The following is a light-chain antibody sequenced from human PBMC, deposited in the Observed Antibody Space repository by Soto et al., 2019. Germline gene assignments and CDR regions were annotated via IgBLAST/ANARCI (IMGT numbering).Light chain of an antibody. CDR3: QQYGDSIT. Sequence: VLTQSPGSLSLSPGERATVSCRASQTVTSSYLAWYQQRPGRAPQLLIYDAVKRATGISERFSGSESGRDYTLTIRRLDPEDSAVYYGQQYGDSITFGGGTKVEIK. CDR2: DAV. CDR1: QTVTSSY. J-gene: IGKJ4*01. V-gene: IGKV3-20*01.